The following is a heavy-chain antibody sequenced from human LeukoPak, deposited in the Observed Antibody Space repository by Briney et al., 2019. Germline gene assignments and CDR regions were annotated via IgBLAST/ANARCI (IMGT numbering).Heavy chain of an antibody. CDR1: GGTFSSYA. CDR2: IIPIFGTA. J-gene: IGHJ5*02. Sequence: ASVKVSCKASGGTFSSYAISWVRQAPGQGLEWVGGIIPIFGTANYAQKFQGRVTITADESTSTAYMELSSLRSEDTAVYYCARPYYSDSTWFDPWGQGTLVTVSS. V-gene: IGHV1-69*01. D-gene: IGHD3-22*01. CDR3: ARPYYSDSTWFDP.